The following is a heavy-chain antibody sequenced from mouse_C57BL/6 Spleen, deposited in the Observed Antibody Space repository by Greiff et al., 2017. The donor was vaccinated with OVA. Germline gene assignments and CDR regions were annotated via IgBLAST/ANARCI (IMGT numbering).Heavy chain of an antibody. CDR1: GFTFSSYG. CDR2: ISSGGSYT. Sequence: EVKVVESGGDLVKPGGSLKLSCAASGFTFSSYGMSWVRQTPDKRLEWVATISSGGSYTYYPDSVKGRFTISRDNAKNTLYLQMSSPKSEDTAMYYCARHDSNYFDYWGQGTTLTVSS. D-gene: IGHD2-5*01. CDR3: ARHDSNYFDY. J-gene: IGHJ2*01. V-gene: IGHV5-6*01.